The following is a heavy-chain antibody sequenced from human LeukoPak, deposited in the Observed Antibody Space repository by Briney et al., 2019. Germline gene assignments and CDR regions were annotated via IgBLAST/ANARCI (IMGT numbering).Heavy chain of an antibody. CDR1: GGSISSSSFY. CDR2: IYYTGTT. J-gene: IGHJ3*02. V-gene: IGHV4-39*07. CDR3: ARSGPAAGRPDAFDI. D-gene: IGHD2-2*01. Sequence: SSETLSLTCTISGGSISSSSFYWAWIRQPPGKGLERIGTIYYTGTTYYNSSLKSRVTISVDTSKNQFSLKLNSVTAADTAVYFCARSGPAAGRPDAFDIWGQGTMVTVSS.